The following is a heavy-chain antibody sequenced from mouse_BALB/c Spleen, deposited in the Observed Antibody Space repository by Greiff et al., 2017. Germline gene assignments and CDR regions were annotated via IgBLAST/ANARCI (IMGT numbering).Heavy chain of an antibody. V-gene: IGHV14-4*02. D-gene: IGHD1-2*01. CDR3: KARGLRRLRGY. J-gene: IGHJ3*01. CDR1: GFNIKDYY. CDR2: IDPENGDT. Sequence: LVESGAELVRSGASVKLSCTASGFNIKDYYMHWVKQRPEQGLEWIGWIDPENGDTEYAPKFQGKATMTADTSSNTAYLQLSSLTSEDTAVYYGKARGLRRLRGYWGQGTLVTVSA.